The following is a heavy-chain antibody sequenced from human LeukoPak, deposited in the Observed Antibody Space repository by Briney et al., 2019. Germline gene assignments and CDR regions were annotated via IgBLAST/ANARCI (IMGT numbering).Heavy chain of an antibody. D-gene: IGHD3-10*01. CDR2: ISSGGTYE. CDR1: GSTFSNYA. Sequence: GGSLRLSCAASGSTFSNYAMHWVRQAPGKGLEWVSLISSGGTYEYYADSVKGRFTISRDNSKNTLYLQLNSLRAEDTAVYYCARDSTYYYDSGSSGPHYFDNWGQGTLVTVSS. V-gene: IGHV3-30*01. CDR3: ARDSTYYYDSGSSGPHYFDN. J-gene: IGHJ4*02.